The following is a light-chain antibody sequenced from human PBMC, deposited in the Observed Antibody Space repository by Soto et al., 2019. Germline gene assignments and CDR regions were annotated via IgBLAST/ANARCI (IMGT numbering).Light chain of an antibody. V-gene: IGKV3D-20*02. CDR3: QQRSNWPT. J-gene: IGKJ1*01. CDR2: GSS. Sequence: EIVLTQSPGTLSLSSGERATLSCRASQSVSSAYLAWYQQKPGQAPRLLIYGSSSRATGIPDRFSGSGSGTDFTLTISRLEPEDSAVYYCQQRSNWPTFGQGTKVEIK. CDR1: QSVSSAY.